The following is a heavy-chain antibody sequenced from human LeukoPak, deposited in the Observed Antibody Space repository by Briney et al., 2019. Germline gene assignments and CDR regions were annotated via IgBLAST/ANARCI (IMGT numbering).Heavy chain of an antibody. CDR1: GFTFSSYC. J-gene: IGHJ4*02. CDR2: ISSSSSTI. Sequence: GGSLRLSCAASGFTFSSYCMNWVRQAPGKGLEWVSYISSSSSTIYYADSVKGRFTISRDNSKNTLYLQMNSLRAEDTAVYYCAKAGLTECFDYWGQGTLVTVSS. V-gene: IGHV3-48*01. CDR3: AKAGLTECFDY. D-gene: IGHD1-14*01.